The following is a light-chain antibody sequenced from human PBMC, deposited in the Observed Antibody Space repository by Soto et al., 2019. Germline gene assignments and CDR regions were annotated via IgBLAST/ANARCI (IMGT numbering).Light chain of an antibody. J-gene: IGLJ1*01. Sequence: QSVLTQPASVSGSPGQSITISCTGTSSDIGGSNSVSWYQQHPGKAPKLMISEVSNRPSGVSLRFSGSKSGSTASLTISGLQADDEADYYCSSSTSGSTPFVLGTGTKVTVL. V-gene: IGLV2-14*01. CDR1: SSDIGGSNS. CDR3: SSSTSGSTPFV. CDR2: EVS.